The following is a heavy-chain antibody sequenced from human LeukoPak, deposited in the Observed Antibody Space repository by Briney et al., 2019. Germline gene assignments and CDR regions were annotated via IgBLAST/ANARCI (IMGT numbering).Heavy chain of an antibody. CDR3: ARDSGASLYYYDSSGYFL. D-gene: IGHD3-22*01. J-gene: IGHJ4*02. CDR1: GFTFSSYG. V-gene: IGHV3-30*02. CDR2: IRYDGSNK. Sequence: GGSLRLSCAASGFTFSSYGMHWVRQAPGKGLEWVAFIRYDGSNKYYADSVKGRFTISRDNSKNTLYLQMSSLRAEDTAVYYCARDSGASLYYYDSSGYFLWGQGTLVTVSS.